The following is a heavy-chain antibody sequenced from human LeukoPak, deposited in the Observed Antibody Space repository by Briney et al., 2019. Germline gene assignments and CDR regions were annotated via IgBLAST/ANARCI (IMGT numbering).Heavy chain of an antibody. CDR1: GGSISSGSYY. J-gene: IGHJ4*02. D-gene: IGHD6-19*01. CDR2: IYTSGST. V-gene: IGHV4-61*02. Sequence: SETLSLTCTVSGGSISSGSYYWSWIRQPAGKGLEWIGRIYTSGSTNYNPSLKSRVTISVDTSKNQFSLKLSSVTVADTAVYYCARGSSGWFDYWGQGTLVTVSS. CDR3: ARGSSGWFDY.